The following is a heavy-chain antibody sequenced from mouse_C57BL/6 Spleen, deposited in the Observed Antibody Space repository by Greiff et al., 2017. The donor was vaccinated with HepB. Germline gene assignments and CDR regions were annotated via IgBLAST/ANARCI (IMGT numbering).Heavy chain of an antibody. CDR1: GYTFTSYW. CDR3: ATDGYYEEGYYFDY. CDR2: IDPSDSET. J-gene: IGHJ2*01. V-gene: IGHV1-52*01. Sequence: QVQLQQSGAELVRPGSSVKLSCKASGYTFTSYWMHWVKQRPIQGLEWIGNIDPSDSETHYNQKFKDKATLTVDKSSSTAYMQLSSLTSEDSAVYYCATDGYYEEGYYFDYWGQGTTLTVSS. D-gene: IGHD2-3*01.